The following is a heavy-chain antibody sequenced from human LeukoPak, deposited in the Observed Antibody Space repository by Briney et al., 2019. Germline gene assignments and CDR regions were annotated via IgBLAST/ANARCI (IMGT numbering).Heavy chain of an antibody. D-gene: IGHD5-18*01. Sequence: PSETLSLTCTVSRGSISSSNYYWGLVRQPPGKGLEWIGSFYYTGSTYYNPSLKGRVAISVDTSKNQFSLQLISVTAADTAVYYCARTDTAMGSLDYWGQGTLVTVSS. CDR2: FYYTGST. CDR1: RGSISSSNYY. CDR3: ARTDTAMGSLDY. J-gene: IGHJ4*02. V-gene: IGHV4-39*01.